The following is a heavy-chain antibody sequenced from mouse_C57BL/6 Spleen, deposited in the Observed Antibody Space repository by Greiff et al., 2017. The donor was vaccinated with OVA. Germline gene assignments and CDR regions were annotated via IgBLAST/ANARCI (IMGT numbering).Heavy chain of an antibody. CDR3: ARSDDGYYVLDY. D-gene: IGHD2-3*01. V-gene: IGHV1-52*01. CDR2: IDPSDSET. CDR1: GYTFTSYW. Sequence: VQLQQPGAELVRPGSSVKLSCKASGYTFTSYWMHWVKQRPIQGLEWIGNIDPSDSETHYNQKFKDKATLTVDKSSSTADMQLSSLTSEDSAVYYCARSDDGYYVLDYWGQGTTLTVSS. J-gene: IGHJ2*01.